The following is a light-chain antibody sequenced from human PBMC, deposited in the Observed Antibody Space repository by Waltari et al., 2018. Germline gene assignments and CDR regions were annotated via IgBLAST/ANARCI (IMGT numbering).Light chain of an antibody. J-gene: IGLJ3*02. CDR1: SSNIGANY. CDR3: AAWDDTLSHWV. V-gene: IGLV1-47*01. Sequence: QSVLTQPPSASGTPGQRVTISCSGSSSNIGANYVYWYQHLPGTAPKLLIFSNTQRPSGVRDRFSGSKSGTSASLAISGLRSEDEGDYYCAAWDDTLSHWVFGGGTKLTVL. CDR2: SNT.